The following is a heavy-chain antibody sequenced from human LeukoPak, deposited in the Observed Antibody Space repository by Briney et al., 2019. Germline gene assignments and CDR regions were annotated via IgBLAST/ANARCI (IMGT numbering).Heavy chain of an antibody. CDR2: IIPIFGTA. D-gene: IGHD2-2*01. J-gene: IGHJ5*02. V-gene: IGHV1-69*01. Sequence: SVKVSCKASGGTFSSYAISWVRQAPGQGLEWMGGIIPIFGTANYAQKFQGRVTITADESTSTAYMELSSLRSEDTAVYYCARDKDIVVVPAHKKGTVFDPWGQGTLVTASS. CDR1: GGTFSSYA. CDR3: ARDKDIVVVPAHKKGTVFDP.